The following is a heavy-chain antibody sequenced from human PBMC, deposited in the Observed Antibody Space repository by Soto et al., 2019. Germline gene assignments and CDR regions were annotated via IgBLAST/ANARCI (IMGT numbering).Heavy chain of an antibody. V-gene: IGHV3-30-3*01. CDR3: ARDHSRTVDY. CDR1: GFTFSSYA. CDR2: ISYDGSNK. D-gene: IGHD6-13*01. Sequence: PGGSLRLSCVASGFTFSSYAMHWVRQAPGKGLEWVAVISYDGSNKYYADSVKGRFTISRDNSKNTLYLQMNSLRAEDTAVYYCARDHSRTVDYWGQGTLVTVSS. J-gene: IGHJ4*02.